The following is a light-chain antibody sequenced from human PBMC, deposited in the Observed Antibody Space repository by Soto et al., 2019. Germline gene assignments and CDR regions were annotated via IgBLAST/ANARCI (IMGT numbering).Light chain of an antibody. CDR2: AAS. CDR1: QSISSY. Sequence: DLQMTQYPPSQSASGGDRVTLTYMASQSISSYLNWYQQKPGKAPKLLIYAASSLQSGVPSRFSGSGSGTDFTLTISSLQPEDFATYYCQQSYSTQWTFGQGAKVDIK. CDR3: QQSYSTQWT. V-gene: IGKV1-39*01. J-gene: IGKJ1*01.